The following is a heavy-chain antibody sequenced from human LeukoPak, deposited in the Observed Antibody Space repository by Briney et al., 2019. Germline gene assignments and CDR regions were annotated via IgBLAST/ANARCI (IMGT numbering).Heavy chain of an antibody. Sequence: PGGSLRLSCAASGFTFSSYSMNWVRQAPGKGLEWVSSISSSSSYIYYADSVKGRFTISRDNAKNSLYLQMNSLRAEDTAVYYCARANLYYYDSSGTTPDDYWGQGTLVTASS. D-gene: IGHD3-22*01. V-gene: IGHV3-21*01. CDR3: ARANLYYYDSSGTTPDDY. CDR1: GFTFSSYS. CDR2: ISSSSSYI. J-gene: IGHJ4*02.